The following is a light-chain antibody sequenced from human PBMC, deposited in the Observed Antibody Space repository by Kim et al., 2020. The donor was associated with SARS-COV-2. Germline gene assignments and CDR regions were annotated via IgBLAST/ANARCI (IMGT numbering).Light chain of an antibody. CDR1: QGINSL. CDR3: QQANNFPLT. J-gene: IGKJ4*01. V-gene: IGKV1-12*01. Sequence: DIQMTQSPSSVSASVGDRVTITCRASQGINSLLAWYQQKPGKAPKLLIFPASSSESGVPSRFSGSGSGTDFTLTISSLQPEDFATYFCQQANNFPLTFGEGTKLEI. CDR2: PAS.